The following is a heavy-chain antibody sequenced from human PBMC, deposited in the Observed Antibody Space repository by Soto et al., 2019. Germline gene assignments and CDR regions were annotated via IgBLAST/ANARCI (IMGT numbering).Heavy chain of an antibody. CDR2: IYYSGST. CDR3: ARGNYDFLTGYYIEYFDY. V-gene: IGHV4-59*01. D-gene: IGHD3-9*01. CDR1: GGSISTYY. J-gene: IGHJ4*02. Sequence: SETLSLTCTVSGGSISTYYWSWIRQPPGKGLEWIGYIYYSGSTNYNPSLKSRVTISVDTSKNQFSLKLSSVTAANTAVYYCARGNYDFLTGYYIEYFDYWGQGTLVTVSS.